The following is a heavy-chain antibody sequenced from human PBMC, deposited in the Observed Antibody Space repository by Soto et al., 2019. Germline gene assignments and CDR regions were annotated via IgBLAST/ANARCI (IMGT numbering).Heavy chain of an antibody. CDR2: INPNSGGT. J-gene: IGHJ5*02. CDR1: GYTFTGYY. Sequence: ASVKVSCKASGYTFTGYYMHWVRQAPGQGLEWMGWINPNSGGTNYAQKFQGRVTMTRDTSISTAYMELSRLRSDDTAVYYCARDTNGLSYYDFWSGYNRGWFDPWGQGTLVTVS. D-gene: IGHD3-3*01. V-gene: IGHV1-2*02. CDR3: ARDTNGLSYYDFWSGYNRGWFDP.